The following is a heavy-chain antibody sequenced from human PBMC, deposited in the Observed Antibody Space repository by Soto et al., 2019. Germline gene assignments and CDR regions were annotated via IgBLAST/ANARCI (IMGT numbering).Heavy chain of an antibody. V-gene: IGHV1-69*06. D-gene: IGHD3-10*01. CDR2: TIPVFNTA. CDR3: ARGVYGSGNYYTGPSAFDI. CDR1: GGTLSDHG. Sequence: QVQLEQSGAEVKKPGSSVKVSCKASGGTLSDHGVAWLRQAPGQGLEWMGGTIPVFNTAKYAQKFQGRVTVTADKFTNIAYMELSSLRSEDTAFYFCARGVYGSGNYYTGPSAFDIGGQGTMVIVS. J-gene: IGHJ3*02.